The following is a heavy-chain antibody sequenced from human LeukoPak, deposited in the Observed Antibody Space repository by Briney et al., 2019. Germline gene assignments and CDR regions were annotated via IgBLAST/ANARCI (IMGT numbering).Heavy chain of an antibody. CDR1: GFTFSNHA. D-gene: IGHD1-1*01. Sequence: GGSLRLSCAASGFTFSNHAMGWVRQAPGKGLQWVAVISGGGRTTEYEDFVKGRFTISRDNSKNTLSLQMNSLTVEDTAIYFCAKNVAVKRYIDFWGQGTLVTVSS. CDR2: ISGGGRTT. V-gene: IGHV3-23*01. CDR3: AKNVAVKRYIDF. J-gene: IGHJ4*02.